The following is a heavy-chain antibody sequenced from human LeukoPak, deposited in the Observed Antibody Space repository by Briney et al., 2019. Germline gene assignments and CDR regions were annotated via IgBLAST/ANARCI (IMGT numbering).Heavy chain of an antibody. J-gene: IGHJ4*02. CDR2: ISGSGGST. CDR1: GFTFSSYA. D-gene: IGHD3-3*01. V-gene: IGHV3-23*01. CDR3: AKREAIFGVVITYFDY. Sequence: PGGSLRLSCAASGFTFSSYAMSWVRQAPGKGLEWVSAISGSGGSTYYADSVKGRFTISRDNSKNTLYLQMNCLRAEDTAVYYCAKREAIFGVVITYFDYWGQGTLVTVSS.